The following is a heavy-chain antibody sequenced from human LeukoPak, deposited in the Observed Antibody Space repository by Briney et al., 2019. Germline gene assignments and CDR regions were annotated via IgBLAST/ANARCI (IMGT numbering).Heavy chain of an antibody. V-gene: IGHV4-38-2*02. J-gene: IGHJ2*01. CDR2: IYHSGST. CDR3: ARDPVVPATSMQFDWYFDL. Sequence: SETLSLTCTVSGYSISSGYYWGWIRQPPGKGLEWIGSIYHSGSTYYNPSLKSRVTISVDTSKNQFSLKLSSVTAADTAVYYCARDPVVPATSMQFDWYFDLWGRGTLVTVSS. D-gene: IGHD2-21*02. CDR1: GYSISSGYY.